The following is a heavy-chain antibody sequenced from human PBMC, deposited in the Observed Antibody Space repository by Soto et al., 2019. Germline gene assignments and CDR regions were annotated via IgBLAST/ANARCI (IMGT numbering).Heavy chain of an antibody. CDR2: INPSGGST. CDR3: ARALSMIVPFDP. CDR1: GYSFTSYY. Sequence: ASVKVSCKAAGYSFTSYYMHWVRQAPGQGLEWMGIINPSGGSTSYAQKFQGRVTMTRDTSTSTVYMELSSLRSEDTAVYYCARALSMIVPFDPWGQGTLVTVSS. V-gene: IGHV1-46*01. D-gene: IGHD3-22*01. J-gene: IGHJ5*02.